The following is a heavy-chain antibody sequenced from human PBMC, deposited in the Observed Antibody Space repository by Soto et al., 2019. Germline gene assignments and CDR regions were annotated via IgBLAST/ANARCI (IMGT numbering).Heavy chain of an antibody. D-gene: IGHD4-17*01. Sequence: ETLSLTCAVSGGSITNYYWSWMRQPAGEGLEWIGRIHSSGSTYYNPSPKRRVTMSVDTSKNQLSLKLSSVTAADTAVYYCARDFGDYRVSDFWGQGTLVTVSS. V-gene: IGHV4-4*07. CDR3: ARDFGDYRVSDF. J-gene: IGHJ4*02. CDR2: IHSSGST. CDR1: GGSITNYY.